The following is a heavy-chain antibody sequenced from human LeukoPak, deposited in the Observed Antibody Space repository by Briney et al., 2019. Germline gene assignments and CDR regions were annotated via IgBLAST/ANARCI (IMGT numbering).Heavy chain of an antibody. CDR1: GFTLSDYW. V-gene: IGHV3-74*01. CDR2: IDPDGSTT. CDR3: TRVQAGRSGLMDV. J-gene: IGHJ6*02. D-gene: IGHD2-8*02. Sequence: GGSLRLSCAASGFTLSDYWMHWVRQVPEGGLVWVSRIDPDGSTTNYADSVKGRFTTSRDNAKNTLYLQMNSLRAEDTALYYCTRVQAGRSGLMDVWGRGTTVTVSS.